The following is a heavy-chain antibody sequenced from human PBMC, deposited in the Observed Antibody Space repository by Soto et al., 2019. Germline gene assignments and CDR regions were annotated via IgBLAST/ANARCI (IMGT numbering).Heavy chain of an antibody. CDR3: AKEFSPTNFWPHPGYFDY. D-gene: IGHD3-3*01. Sequence: GGSLRLSCAASGFTFSSYAMSWVRQAPGKGLEWVSAISGSGGSTYYADSVKGRFTISRDNSKNTLYLQMNSLRAEDTAVYYCAKEFSPTNFWPHPGYFDYWGQGTLVTVSS. V-gene: IGHV3-23*01. CDR1: GFTFSSYA. CDR2: ISGSGGST. J-gene: IGHJ4*02.